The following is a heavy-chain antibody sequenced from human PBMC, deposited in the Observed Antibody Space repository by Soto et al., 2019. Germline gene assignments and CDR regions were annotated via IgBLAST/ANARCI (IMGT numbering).Heavy chain of an antibody. D-gene: IGHD4-17*01. V-gene: IGHV3-48*01. CDR2: ISSSSSTI. J-gene: IGHJ4*02. CDR3: ARALTTGGGGY. CDR1: GFTFSSYN. Sequence: EVQLVESGGGLVQPGGSLRLSCAASGFTFSSYNMNWVRQAPGKGLEWVSYISSSSSTIYYADSVKDRFTISRDNAKNSLFLQMHSLRAEDTAVYYCARALTTGGGGYWGQGTLVTVSS.